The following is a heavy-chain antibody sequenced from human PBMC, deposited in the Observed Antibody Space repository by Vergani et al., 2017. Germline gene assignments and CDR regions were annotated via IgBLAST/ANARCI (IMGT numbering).Heavy chain of an antibody. CDR2: INPSGGST. V-gene: IGHV1-46*03. CDR3: ARPHGDILPPYPRRLDY. J-gene: IGHJ4*02. CDR1: GYTFTSYY. Sequence: QVQLVQSGAEVKKPGASGKVSCKASGYTFTSYYMHWVRQAPGQGLEWMGIINPSGGSTSYAQKFQGRVTMTRDTSTSTVYMDLSNLRSEDTAVYYCARPHGDILPPYPRRLDYWGQGTLVTVSS.